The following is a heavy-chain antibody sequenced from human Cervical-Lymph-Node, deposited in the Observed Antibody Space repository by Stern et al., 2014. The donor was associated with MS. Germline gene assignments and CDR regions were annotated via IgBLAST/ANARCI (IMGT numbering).Heavy chain of an antibody. CDR2: ISSSSSII. J-gene: IGHJ4*02. Sequence: EVQLVESGGGLVQPGGSLRLSCVASGFSLSNYAMNWVRQAPGKGLEWVSSISSSSSIIYYGDSVKGRFTISRGNAKNSLYLQVDSLRDEDTAVYYCARSLSLQGIWGQGTLVTVSS. V-gene: IGHV3-48*02. D-gene: IGHD2-21*01. CDR1: GFSLSNYA. CDR3: ARSLSLQGI.